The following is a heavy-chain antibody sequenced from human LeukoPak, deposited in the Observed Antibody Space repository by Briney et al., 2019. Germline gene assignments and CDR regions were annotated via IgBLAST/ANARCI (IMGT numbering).Heavy chain of an antibody. Sequence: SETLSLTCAVYGGSFSGYYWSWIRQPPGKGLEWIGEISHSGSTNYNPSLKSRVTISVDTSKNQFSLKLSPVTAAGTAVYYCARGRYSSSWYDIWGQGTMVTVSS. D-gene: IGHD6-13*01. CDR2: ISHSGST. J-gene: IGHJ3*02. CDR3: ARGRYSSSWYDI. V-gene: IGHV4-34*01. CDR1: GGSFSGYY.